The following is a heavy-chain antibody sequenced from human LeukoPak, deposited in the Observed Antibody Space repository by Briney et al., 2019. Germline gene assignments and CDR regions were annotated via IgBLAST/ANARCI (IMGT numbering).Heavy chain of an antibody. Sequence: GGSLRLSCAASGFTVSSNYMSWVRQAPGKGLEWVANIKQDGSEKYYVDSVKGRFTISRDNAKNSLYLQMNSLRAEDTAVYYCARDRDPYYDFWSDYPTGAFDIWGQGTMVTVSS. V-gene: IGHV3-7*01. CDR1: GFTVSSNY. J-gene: IGHJ3*02. D-gene: IGHD3-3*01. CDR3: ARDRDPYYDFWSDYPTGAFDI. CDR2: IKQDGSEK.